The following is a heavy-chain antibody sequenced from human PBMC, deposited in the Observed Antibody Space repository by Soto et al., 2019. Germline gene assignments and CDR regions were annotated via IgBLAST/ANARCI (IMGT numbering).Heavy chain of an antibody. CDR2: ISGSGGTT. CDR1: GFTFSSHA. J-gene: IGHJ4*02. V-gene: IGHV3-23*01. Sequence: HPGGSLRLSCAASGFTFSSHAMSWVRQAPGKGLEWASTISGSGGTTFYPDSVKGRFTISRDNAKNSLYLEMNSLRAEDTAVYYCARESEDLTSNFDYWGQGTPVTVSS. CDR3: ARESEDLTSNFDY.